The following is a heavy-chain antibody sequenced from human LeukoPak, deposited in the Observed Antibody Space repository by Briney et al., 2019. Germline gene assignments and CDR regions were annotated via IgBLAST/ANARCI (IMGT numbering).Heavy chain of an antibody. CDR1: GFTFSSYG. V-gene: IGHV3-30*18. Sequence: PGGSLRLSCAASGFTFSSYGMHWVRQAPGKGLEWVAVISYDGSNKYYADSVKGRFTISRDNSKNTLYLQMNSLRAEDTAVYYCAKLSYDSSGYYSFFFAYWGQGTLVTVSS. D-gene: IGHD3-22*01. J-gene: IGHJ4*02. CDR2: ISYDGSNK. CDR3: AKLSYDSSGYYSFFFAY.